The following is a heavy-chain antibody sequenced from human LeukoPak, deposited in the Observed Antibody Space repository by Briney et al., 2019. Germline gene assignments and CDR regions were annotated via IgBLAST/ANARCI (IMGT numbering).Heavy chain of an antibody. J-gene: IGHJ5*02. D-gene: IGHD4-23*01. Sequence: GGALRLSCAASGFTFSSYWMHWVRQAPGKGLVWVSRVATDGTAPGYADSVKGRFTISRDNAKNTLYLQMNSLSADDTAVSYCARDVRPYGGSPGGSWGQGTLVTVSS. CDR3: ARDVRPYGGSPGGS. CDR1: GFTFSSYW. CDR2: VATDGTAP. V-gene: IGHV3-74*01.